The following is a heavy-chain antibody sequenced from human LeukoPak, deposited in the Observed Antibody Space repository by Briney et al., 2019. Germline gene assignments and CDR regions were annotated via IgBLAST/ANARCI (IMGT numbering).Heavy chain of an antibody. Sequence: GGSLRLPCAASGFTFTHYGMNWVRQAPGKGLEWVSGLTSSGASTYYADSVKGRFTISRDNSKNTVYLQINSLTAEDTAVYYCGRDSRWAQPDYWGQGTLVTVSS. CDR2: LTSSGAST. CDR1: GFTFTHYG. J-gene: IGHJ4*02. CDR3: GRDSRWAQPDY. D-gene: IGHD5-24*01. V-gene: IGHV3-23*01.